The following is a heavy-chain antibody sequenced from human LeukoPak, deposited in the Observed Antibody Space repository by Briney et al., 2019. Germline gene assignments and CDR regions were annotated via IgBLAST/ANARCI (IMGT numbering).Heavy chain of an antibody. D-gene: IGHD3-10*01. CDR2: ISGSGAST. V-gene: IGHV3-23*01. CDR1: GFTFDDYG. CDR3: TGNYYGSGSYADFDY. J-gene: IGHJ4*02. Sequence: GGSLRLSCAASGFTFDDYGMSWVRQAPGKGLEWVSGISGSGASTYYADSVKGRFTISRDNSKNTLYLQMDSLKTEDTAVYYCTGNYYGSGSYADFDYWGQGTLVTVSS.